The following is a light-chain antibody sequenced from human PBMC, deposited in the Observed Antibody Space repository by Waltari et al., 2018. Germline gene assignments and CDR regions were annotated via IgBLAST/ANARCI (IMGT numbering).Light chain of an antibody. J-gene: IGLJ3*02. CDR1: GPSLRAGHH. Sequence: QSVLTQPPSVSGAPGHRVTPPSTGSGPSLRAGHHFAGYPDHPPAAPKLIIYGSSTRPLGVPDRFFGSTSGTSASLAITGLQAEDEADYYCQSYDTSLSVVFGGGTKLTVL. V-gene: IGLV1-40*01. CDR2: GSS. CDR3: QSYDTSLSVV.